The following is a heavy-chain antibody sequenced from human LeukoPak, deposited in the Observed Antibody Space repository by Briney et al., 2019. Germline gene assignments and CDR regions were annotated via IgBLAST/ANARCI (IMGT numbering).Heavy chain of an antibody. J-gene: IGHJ4*02. D-gene: IGHD3-22*01. Sequence: SETLSLTCAVYGGSFSGYYWSWIRQPPGKGLEWIGEINHSGSTNYNPSLQSRVTISVDTSKNQFSLRLSSVTAADTAVYYCARENSYYDSSGNYYGSGYFDYWGQGTLVTVSS. CDR2: INHSGST. CDR1: GGSFSGYY. V-gene: IGHV4-34*01. CDR3: ARENSYYDSSGNYYGSGYFDY.